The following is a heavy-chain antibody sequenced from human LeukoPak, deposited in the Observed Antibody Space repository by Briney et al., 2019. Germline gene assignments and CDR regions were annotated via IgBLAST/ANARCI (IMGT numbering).Heavy chain of an antibody. CDR1: GFTFISYS. CDR2: ISSSSRYI. Sequence: GGSLRLSCASSGFTFISYSINCVRQAPGKGLELGSSISSSSRYIYYADSVKGRFTISRDNAKNSLYLQMNSLRAEDTAVYYCARDGAVAGNFDYWGQGTLVTVSS. J-gene: IGHJ4*02. D-gene: IGHD6-19*01. CDR3: ARDGAVAGNFDY. V-gene: IGHV3-21*01.